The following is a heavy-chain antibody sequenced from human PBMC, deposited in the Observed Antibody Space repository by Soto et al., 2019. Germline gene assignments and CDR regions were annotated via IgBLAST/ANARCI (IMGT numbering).Heavy chain of an antibody. CDR3: VRRNVSATGIDWFDP. CDR2: INAANGDT. CDR1: GYTFTSYG. J-gene: IGHJ5*02. D-gene: IGHD6-13*01. Sequence: ASVKVSCKASGYTFTSYGIHWVRQAPGQRLEWMGWINAANGDTKYSPKFQGRVTITRDTSASTAYMELSSLRSEDTAVYYCVRRNVSATGIDWFDPWGQGTLVTAPQ. V-gene: IGHV1-3*01.